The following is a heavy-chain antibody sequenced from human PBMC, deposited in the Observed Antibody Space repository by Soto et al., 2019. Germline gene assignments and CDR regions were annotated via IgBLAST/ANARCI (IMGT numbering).Heavy chain of an antibody. J-gene: IGHJ4*02. Sequence: ASVKVSCKASGYTFTSYGISWVRQAPGQGLEWTGWISAYNGNTNYAQKLQGRVTMTTDTSTSTAYMELRSLRSDDTAVYYCARQTASGSYYDYWGQGTLVTVSS. CDR1: GYTFTSYG. CDR2: ISAYNGNT. V-gene: IGHV1-18*01. D-gene: IGHD1-26*01. CDR3: ARQTASGSYYDY.